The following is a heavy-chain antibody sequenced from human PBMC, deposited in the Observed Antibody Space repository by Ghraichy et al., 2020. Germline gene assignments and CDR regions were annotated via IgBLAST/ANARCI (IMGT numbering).Heavy chain of an antibody. CDR2: IYHSGST. V-gene: IGHV4-4*02. D-gene: IGHD6-13*01. CDR1: GGSISSSNW. J-gene: IGHJ6*03. Sequence: SETLSLTCAVSGGSISSSNWWSWVRQPPGKGLEWIGEIYHSGSTNYNPSLKSRVTISVDKSKNQFSLKLSSVTAADTAVYYCARVVAAAGTSGFYYYYMDVWGKGTTVTVSS. CDR3: ARVVAAAGTSGFYYYYMDV.